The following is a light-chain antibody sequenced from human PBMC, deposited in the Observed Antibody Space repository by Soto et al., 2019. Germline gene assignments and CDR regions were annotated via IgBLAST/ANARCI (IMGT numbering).Light chain of an antibody. J-gene: IGKJ2*03. CDR3: QQYGNSPPYS. V-gene: IGKV3-20*01. CDR1: QSVSTTY. CDR2: DTS. Sequence: EIVLTQSPGSLSLSPGEGATLSCRASQSVSTTYLAWYQLKPGQAPRLVIYDTSSPAAGIPDRFRGSGSGTEFTLTISSLEPEDVGVYFCQQYGNSPPYSFGQGTKLEIK.